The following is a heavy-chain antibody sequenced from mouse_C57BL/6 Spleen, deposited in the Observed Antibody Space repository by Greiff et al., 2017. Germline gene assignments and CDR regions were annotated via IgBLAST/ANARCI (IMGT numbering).Heavy chain of an antibody. CDR3: ARLGNWDY. Sequence: EVQGVESGGDLVKPGGSLKLSCAASGFTFSSYGMSWVRQTPDKRLEWVATISSGGSYTYYPDSVKGRFTISRDNAKNTLYLQMSSLKSEDTAMYYCARLGNWDYWGQGTTLTVSS. V-gene: IGHV5-6*01. D-gene: IGHD2-1*01. J-gene: IGHJ2*01. CDR1: GFTFSSYG. CDR2: ISSGGSYT.